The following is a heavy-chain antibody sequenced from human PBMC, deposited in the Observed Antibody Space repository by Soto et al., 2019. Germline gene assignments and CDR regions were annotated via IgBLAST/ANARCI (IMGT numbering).Heavy chain of an antibody. J-gene: IGHJ5*02. CDR2: IIPIFGTA. CDR1: GCTFSSYA. CDR3: ARVPGGYQLLPFDP. Sequence: GASVKVSCKASGCTFSSYAISWVRQAPGQGLEWMGGIIPIFGTANYAQKFQGRVTITADESTSTAYMELSSLRSEDTAVYYCARVPGGYQLLPFDPWGQGTLVTVSS. D-gene: IGHD2-2*01. V-gene: IGHV1-69*13.